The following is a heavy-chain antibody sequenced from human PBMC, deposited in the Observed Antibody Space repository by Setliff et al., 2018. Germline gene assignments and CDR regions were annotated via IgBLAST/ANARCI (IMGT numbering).Heavy chain of an antibody. D-gene: IGHD3-22*01. J-gene: IGHJ5*02. Sequence: PSETLSLTCAAYGGTFSDYYWTWIRQPPGKGLEWVGEINHRGSTNYNPSLKSRVTISVDTSKNHVSLKLSSVTAADTAVYYCARAHTWSLPNDNSGYPGWFDPWGQGTLVTVSS. V-gene: IGHV4-34*01. CDR2: INHRGST. CDR1: GGTFSDYY. CDR3: ARAHTWSLPNDNSGYPGWFDP.